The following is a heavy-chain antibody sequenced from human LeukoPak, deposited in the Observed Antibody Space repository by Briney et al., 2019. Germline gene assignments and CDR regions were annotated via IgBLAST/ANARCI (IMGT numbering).Heavy chain of an antibody. CDR1: GFSFNNYA. Sequence: GGSLRLSCAASGFSFNNYAMSWVRQAPGKGLEWVSAISTTGGSTYYADSVKGRFTVSRDNSKNTLSLQMDSLRVEDTALYYCAKDWTTVVTPKGYYFDSWGQGTLVTVSA. CDR2: ISTTGGST. J-gene: IGHJ4*02. CDR3: AKDWTTVVTPKGYYFDS. D-gene: IGHD4-23*01. V-gene: IGHV3-23*01.